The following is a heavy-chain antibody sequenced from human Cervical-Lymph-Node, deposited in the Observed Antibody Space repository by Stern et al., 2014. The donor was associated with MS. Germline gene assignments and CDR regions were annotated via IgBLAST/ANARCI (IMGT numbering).Heavy chain of an antibody. J-gene: IGHJ4*02. CDR2: IEWDDDK. CDR3: ARTRVGGGHYFDY. CDR1: GFSLSTSGMC. V-gene: IGHV2-70*01. Sequence: QVTLRESGPALVKPTQTLTLTCTFSGFSLSTSGMCVSWIRQPPGKALEWLALIEWDDDKYYRTSLKTRLTISKETSNNQVVLTMTNMDPVDTATYYRARTRVGGGHYFDYWGQGTLVTVSS. D-gene: IGHD3-16*01.